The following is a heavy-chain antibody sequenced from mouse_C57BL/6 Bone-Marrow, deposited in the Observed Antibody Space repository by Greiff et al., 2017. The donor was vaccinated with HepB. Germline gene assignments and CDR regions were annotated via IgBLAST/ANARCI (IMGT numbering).Heavy chain of an antibody. CDR3: ARGTMVTAYYFDY. CDR1: GFTFSDYG. J-gene: IGHJ2*01. Sequence: EVMLVESGGGLVKPGGSLKLSCAASGFTFSDYGMHWVRQAPEKGLEWVAYISSGSSTIYYADTVKGRFTISRDNAKNTLFLQMTSLRSEDTAMYYCARGTMVTAYYFDYWGQGTTLTVSS. CDR2: ISSGSSTI. D-gene: IGHD2-2*01. V-gene: IGHV5-17*01.